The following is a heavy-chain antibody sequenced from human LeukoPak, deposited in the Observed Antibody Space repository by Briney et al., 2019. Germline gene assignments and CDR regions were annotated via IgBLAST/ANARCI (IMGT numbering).Heavy chain of an antibody. Sequence: GGSLRLSCAASGFTVSSNYMSWVRQAPGKGLEWVSVIYSGGSTYYADSVKGRFTISRDNSKNTLYLQMNSLRAEDTAVYYCAREHSSGWYGFDYWGQGTLVTVSS. D-gene: IGHD6-19*01. CDR1: GFTVSSNY. CDR3: AREHSSGWYGFDY. V-gene: IGHV3-66*01. J-gene: IGHJ4*02. CDR2: IYSGGST.